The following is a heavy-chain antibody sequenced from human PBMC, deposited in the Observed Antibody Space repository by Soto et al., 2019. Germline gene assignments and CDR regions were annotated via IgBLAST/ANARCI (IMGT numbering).Heavy chain of an antibody. D-gene: IGHD4-17*01. CDR3: ARRYGSAVYL. Sequence: QVQLQESGPGLVKPSETLSLTCTVSGGSISSYYWSWIRQPPGKGLEWIGYIYYSGSTNYNPSLKSRVTISVDTSKHQFHLKLSSVTAEDTAVYYCARRYGSAVYLWGQGTMVTVSS. J-gene: IGHJ3*01. CDR1: GGSISSYY. CDR2: IYYSGST. V-gene: IGHV4-59*01.